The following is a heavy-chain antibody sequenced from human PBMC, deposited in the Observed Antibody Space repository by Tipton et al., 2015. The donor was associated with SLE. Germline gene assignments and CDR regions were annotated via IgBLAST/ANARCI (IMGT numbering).Heavy chain of an antibody. V-gene: IGHV1-2*02. CDR2: INPNSGGT. D-gene: IGHD2-15*01. Sequence: QVQLVQSGAEVKKPGASVKVSCKASGYTFTSYYMHWVRRAPGQGLEWMGIINPNSGGTNYAQKFQGRVTMTRDTSISTAYMELSRLRSDDTAVYYCAREGKDIVVVVAATNFDYWGQGTLVTVSS. J-gene: IGHJ4*02. CDR1: GYTFTSYY. CDR3: AREGKDIVVVVAATNFDY.